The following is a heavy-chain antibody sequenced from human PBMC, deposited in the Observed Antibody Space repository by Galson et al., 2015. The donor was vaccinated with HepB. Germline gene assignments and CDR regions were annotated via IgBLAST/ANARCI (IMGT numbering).Heavy chain of an antibody. Sequence: SVKVSCKASGYTFTSYGISWVRQAPGQGLEWMGWISAYNGNTNYAQKLQGRVTMTTNTSTSTAYMELRSLRSDDTTVYYCARASYFRNAFEIWGQGTMVTVSS. CDR1: GYTFTSYG. V-gene: IGHV1-18*04. CDR2: ISAYNGNT. CDR3: ARASYFRNAFEI. J-gene: IGHJ3*02. D-gene: IGHD3-9*01.